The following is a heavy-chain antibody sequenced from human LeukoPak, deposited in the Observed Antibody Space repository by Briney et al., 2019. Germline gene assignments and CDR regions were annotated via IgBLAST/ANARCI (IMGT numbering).Heavy chain of an antibody. CDR1: GFTVSSNY. Sequence: SGGSLRLSCAASGFTVSSNYMSWVRQAPGKGLEWVSVIYSGGSTYYADSVKGRFTISRDNSKNTLYLQMNSLRAEDTAVYYCAGGLYCTKGVCYSRWAFDYWGQGTLVTVSS. CDR2: IYSGGST. J-gene: IGHJ4*02. D-gene: IGHD2-8*01. V-gene: IGHV3-66*02. CDR3: AGGLYCTKGVCYSRWAFDY.